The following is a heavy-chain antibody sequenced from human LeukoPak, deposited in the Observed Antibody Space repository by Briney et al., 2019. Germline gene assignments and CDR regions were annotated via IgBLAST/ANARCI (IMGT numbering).Heavy chain of an antibody. CDR2: ISGSGGST. Sequence: GGSLRLSCAASGFTFSSYAMSWVRQAPGKGLEWVSAISGSGGSTYYADSVKGRFTISRDNSKNTLYLQMNSLTAEDTAVYYCAKDQYTYYYSYYGMDVWGQGTTVTVSS. D-gene: IGHD2-2*02. J-gene: IGHJ6*02. V-gene: IGHV3-23*01. CDR3: AKDQYTYYYSYYGMDV. CDR1: GFTFSSYA.